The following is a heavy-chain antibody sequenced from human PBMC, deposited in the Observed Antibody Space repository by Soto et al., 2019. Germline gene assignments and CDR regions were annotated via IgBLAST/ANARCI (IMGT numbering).Heavy chain of an antibody. CDR1: CFTFTRYS. CDR3: ARLPNVYKYTMDV. V-gene: IGHV3-21*04. Sequence: GGSLRLSCASSCFTFTRYSMNWVRQAPGKGLEWVSSISSTTNYIYYADSMKGRFTVSRDNAKNSVYLEMNSLSAEDTAVYYCARLPNVYKYTMDVWGQGTTVTVSS. J-gene: IGHJ6*02. CDR2: ISSTTNYI. D-gene: IGHD1-1*01.